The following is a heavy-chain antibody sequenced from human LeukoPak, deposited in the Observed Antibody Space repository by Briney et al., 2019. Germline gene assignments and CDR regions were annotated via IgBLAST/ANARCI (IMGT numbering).Heavy chain of an antibody. J-gene: IGHJ3*02. Sequence: SETLSLTCSVSGGSISSYYWSWIRQPPGKGLEWIGYIYYTGSTNYNPSLESRVTISIDSSKKKLSLKLRSVTAADTAVYYCARDRRESSKPNDAFDIWGQGTMVTVSS. CDR2: IYYTGST. CDR1: GGSISSYY. V-gene: IGHV4-59*01. D-gene: IGHD4-11*01. CDR3: ARDRRESSKPNDAFDI.